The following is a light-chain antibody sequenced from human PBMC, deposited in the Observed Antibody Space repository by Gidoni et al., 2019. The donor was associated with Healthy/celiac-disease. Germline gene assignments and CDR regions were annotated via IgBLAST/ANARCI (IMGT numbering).Light chain of an antibody. Sequence: VIWMTQSPSLLSASTGDRGTISCRISQGISSYLAWYQQKPGKAPELLNYAASTLQSEVPSRFSGSGSGTDFTLTISCLQSEDFATYYCRQYYSFPFTFGGGTRVKIK. J-gene: IGKJ4*01. V-gene: IGKV1D-8*01. CDR1: QGISSY. CDR2: AAS. CDR3: RQYYSFPFT.